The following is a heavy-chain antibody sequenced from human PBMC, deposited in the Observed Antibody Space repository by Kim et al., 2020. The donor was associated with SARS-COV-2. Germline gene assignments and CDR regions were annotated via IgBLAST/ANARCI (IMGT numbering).Heavy chain of an antibody. CDR2: INSDGSST. CDR3: AVNLNYGGNYYYYGMDV. CDR1: GFTFSSYW. D-gene: IGHD1-7*01. Sequence: GGSLRLSCAASGFTFSSYWMHWVRQAPGKGLVWVSRINSDGSSTSYADSVKGRFTISRDNAKNTLYLQMNSLRAEDTAVYYCAVNLNYGGNYYYYGMDVWGQGTTVTVSS. J-gene: IGHJ6*02. V-gene: IGHV3-74*01.